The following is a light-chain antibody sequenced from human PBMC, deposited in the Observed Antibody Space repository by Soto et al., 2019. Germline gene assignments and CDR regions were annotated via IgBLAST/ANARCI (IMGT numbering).Light chain of an antibody. CDR3: QQYNNWPAYT. J-gene: IGKJ2*01. V-gene: IGKV3-15*01. Sequence: EIVMTQSPATLSVSPGERATLSCRASQSVSNNLAVYQQHPGHAPRLHIYCESTRATGIRARFSSSGSGTEFTRTISSFESEDLAVYYGQQYNNWPAYTSGQVAKLEIK. CDR2: CES. CDR1: QSVSNN.